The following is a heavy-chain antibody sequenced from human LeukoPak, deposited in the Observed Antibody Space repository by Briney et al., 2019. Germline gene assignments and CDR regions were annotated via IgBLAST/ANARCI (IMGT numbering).Heavy chain of an antibody. CDR1: GYSFTSYW. Sequence: GASLRISCKGSGYSFTSYWITWVHQMPGKGLEWMGRIDPSDSYTNYSPSFQGHVTISADKSISTAYLQWSSLKASDTAMYYCAARARDYGDFDFDYWGQGTLVTVSS. D-gene: IGHD4-17*01. V-gene: IGHV5-10-1*01. CDR3: AARARDYGDFDFDY. CDR2: IDPSDSYT. J-gene: IGHJ4*02.